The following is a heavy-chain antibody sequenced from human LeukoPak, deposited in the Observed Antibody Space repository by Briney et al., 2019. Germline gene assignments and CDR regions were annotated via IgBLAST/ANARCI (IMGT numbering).Heavy chain of an antibody. CDR2: INPNSGGT. V-gene: IGHV1-2*02. Sequence: GASVKVSCKASGYTFTGYYMHWVRQAPGQGLEWMGWINPNSGGTNYAQKLQGRVTMTTDTSTSTAYMELRSLRSDDTAVYYCARAGRSGYYEYFDYWGQGTLVTVSS. CDR1: GYTFTGYY. D-gene: IGHD3-3*01. J-gene: IGHJ4*02. CDR3: ARAGRSGYYEYFDY.